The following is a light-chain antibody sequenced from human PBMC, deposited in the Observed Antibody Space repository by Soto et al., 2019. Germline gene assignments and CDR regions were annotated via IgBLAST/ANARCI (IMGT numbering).Light chain of an antibody. J-gene: IGKJ1*01. CDR3: QQYGNSPRT. V-gene: IGKV3-20*01. CDR2: DQY. Sequence: ETVLTQSPGTLSLSPRERATLSCRASQNINRSYLAWYQQKPRQPPRLHIYDQYNRATVHPDRFSGNGPETDFTLTISRLEPEDFAVYYCQQYGNSPRTFGQGTRWISN. CDR1: QNINRSY.